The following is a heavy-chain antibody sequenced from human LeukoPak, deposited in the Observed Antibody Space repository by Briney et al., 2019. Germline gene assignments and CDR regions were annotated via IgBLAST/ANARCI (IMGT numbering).Heavy chain of an antibody. CDR3: TTGITMVRGVSYDY. J-gene: IGHJ4*02. D-gene: IGHD3-10*01. CDR1: GFTFSNAW. CDR2: IKSKTDGGTT. Sequence: GGSLRLSCAASGFTFSNAWMSWVRQAPGKGLEWVGRIKSKTDGGTTDYAAAVKGRFTISRVDSQNKLYLKMTGVKPEDPAVYYCTTGITMVRGVSYDYWGQGTLVTVSS. V-gene: IGHV3-15*01.